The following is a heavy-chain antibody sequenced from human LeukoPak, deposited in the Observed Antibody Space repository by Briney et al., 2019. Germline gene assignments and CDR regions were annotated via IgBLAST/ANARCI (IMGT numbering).Heavy chain of an antibody. V-gene: IGHV3-7*01. CDR3: ARELIDGYNYYFDY. CDR1: GFTFSSYW. J-gene: IGHJ4*02. Sequence: GGSLRLSCAASGFTFSSYWMSWVRQAPGKGLEWVANIKQDGSEKYYVDSVKGRFTISRDNAKNSLYLQMNSLRAEDTAVYYCARELIDGYNYYFDYWGQGTLVTVSS. D-gene: IGHD5-24*01. CDR2: IKQDGSEK.